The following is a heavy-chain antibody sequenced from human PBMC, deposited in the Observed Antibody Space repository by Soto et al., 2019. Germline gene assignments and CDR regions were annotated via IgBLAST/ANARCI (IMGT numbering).Heavy chain of an antibody. V-gene: IGHV6-1*01. CDR3: ARSMGGNWFDP. J-gene: IGHJ5*02. CDR2: TYYRSKWYN. CDR1: GYSVSSNSAA. Sequence: SHTLSLTCAISGYSVSSNSAAWNLIRQSPSRGLEWLGRTYYRSKWYNDYAVSVKSRITINPDTSKNQFSLQLNSVTPEDTAVYYCARSMGGNWFDPWGQGTLVTVSS. D-gene: IGHD3-16*01.